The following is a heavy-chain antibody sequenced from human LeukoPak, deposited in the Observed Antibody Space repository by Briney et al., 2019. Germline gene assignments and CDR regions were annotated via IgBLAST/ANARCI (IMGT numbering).Heavy chain of an antibody. J-gene: IGHJ6*03. CDR3: ARVVWFGELYYYYYMDV. CDR1: GGTFSSYA. V-gene: IGHV1-69*06. CDR2: IIPIFGTA. Sequence: GASVKVSCKASGGTFSSYAISWVRQAPGQGLEWMGGIIPIFGTANYAQKFQGRVTITADKSTSTAYMELSILRPEDTAVYYCARVVWFGELYYYYYMDVWGKGTTVTISS. D-gene: IGHD3-10*01.